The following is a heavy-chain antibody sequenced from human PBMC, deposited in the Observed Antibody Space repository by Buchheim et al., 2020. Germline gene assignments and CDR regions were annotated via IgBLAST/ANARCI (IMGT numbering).Heavy chain of an antibody. Sequence: EVQLVESGGGLVQPGRSLRLSCAASGFTFDDYAMHWVRQAPGKGLEWVSGISWNSGSIGYADSVKGRFTISRDKAKNSLYLQMNSLRAEDTALYYCAKAMAGSAFDIWGQGT. CDR2: ISWNSGSI. D-gene: IGHD5-24*01. J-gene: IGHJ3*02. CDR1: GFTFDDYA. V-gene: IGHV3-9*01. CDR3: AKAMAGSAFDI.